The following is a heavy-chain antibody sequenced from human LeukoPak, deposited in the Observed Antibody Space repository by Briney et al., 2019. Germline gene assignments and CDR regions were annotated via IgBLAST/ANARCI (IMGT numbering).Heavy chain of an antibody. V-gene: IGHV3-48*01. CDR1: GFTFSIYS. CDR2: ISSSSSTI. Sequence: PGGSLTLSCAASGFTFSIYSMMWVRTAPGKGLEGVSYISSSSSTIYYTDSVKGRFTISRDNAKNSLYLQKNRLRAEDTAVYYWAREARGVDYWGQGTLVTVSS. CDR3: AREARGVDY. J-gene: IGHJ4*02. D-gene: IGHD6-6*01.